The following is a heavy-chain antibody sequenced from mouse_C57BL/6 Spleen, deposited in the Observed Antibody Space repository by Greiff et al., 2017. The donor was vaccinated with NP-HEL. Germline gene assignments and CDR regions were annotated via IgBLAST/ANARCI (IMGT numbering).Heavy chain of an antibody. V-gene: IGHV1-54*01. CDR3: ARSLYGGVAMDY. J-gene: IGHJ4*01. Sequence: QVQLQQSGAELVRPGTSVKVSCKASGYAFTNYLIEWVKQRPGQGLEWIGVINPGSGGTNYNEKFKGKATLTADKSSSPAYMQLSSLTSEDAAVYFCARSLYGGVAMDYWGQGPSVTVSS. CDR2: INPGSGGT. CDR1: GYAFTNYL. D-gene: IGHD1-1*02.